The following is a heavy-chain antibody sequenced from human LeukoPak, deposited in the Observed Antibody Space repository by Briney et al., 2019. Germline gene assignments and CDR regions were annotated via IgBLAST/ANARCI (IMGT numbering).Heavy chain of an antibody. CDR1: GGSISSYY. Sequence: SETLSLTCTVSGGSISSYYWSWIRQLPGKGLEWIGYIYYSGSTNYNPSLKSRVTISVDTSKNQFSLKLSSVTAADTAVYYCAREGGYSYGALGYWGQGTLVTVSS. J-gene: IGHJ4*02. CDR2: IYYSGST. D-gene: IGHD5-18*01. CDR3: AREGGYSYGALGY. V-gene: IGHV4-59*01.